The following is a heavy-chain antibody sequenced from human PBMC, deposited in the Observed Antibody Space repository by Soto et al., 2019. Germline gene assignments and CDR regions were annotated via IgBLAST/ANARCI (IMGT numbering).Heavy chain of an antibody. CDR2: ISGSGDSK. CDR3: AKETAGKK. D-gene: IGHD2-21*02. CDR1: GFTFSSYA. J-gene: IGHJ1*01. V-gene: IGHV3-23*01. Sequence: XGSLRLFCEASGFTFSSYAMSWVRQAPGKGLEWVSGISGSGDSKHYAGSVKGRFTISRDNSKNTLYLQMNSLRAEDTALYYCAKETAGKKWGQGTLVTVSS.